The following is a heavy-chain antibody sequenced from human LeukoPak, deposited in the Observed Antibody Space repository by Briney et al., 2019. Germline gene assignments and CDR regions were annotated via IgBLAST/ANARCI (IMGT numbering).Heavy chain of an antibody. CDR1: GFTFSSYA. CDR2: ISYDGSNK. CDR3: ARDPYSNYDYYYYGMDD. J-gene: IGHJ6*02. Sequence: GGSLRLSCAASGFTFSSYAMHWVRQAPGKGLEWVAVISYDGSNKYYADSVKGRFTISRDNSKNTLYLQMNSLRAEDTAVYYCARDPYSNYDYYYYGMDDWGQGTTVTVSS. D-gene: IGHD4-11*01. V-gene: IGHV3-30-3*01.